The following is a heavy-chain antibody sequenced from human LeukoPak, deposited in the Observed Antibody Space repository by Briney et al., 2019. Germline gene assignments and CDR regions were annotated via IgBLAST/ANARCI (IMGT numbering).Heavy chain of an antibody. CDR3: ASSHYYDSSGYYLAYYFDY. J-gene: IGHJ4*02. Sequence: GALVKVSCKASGYTFTGYYMHWVRQAPGQGLEWMGRINPNSGGTNYAQKFQGRVTMTRDTSISTAYMELSRLRSDDTAVYYCASSHYYDSSGYYLAYYFDYWGQGTLVTVSS. V-gene: IGHV1-2*06. CDR2: INPNSGGT. D-gene: IGHD3-22*01. CDR1: GYTFTGYY.